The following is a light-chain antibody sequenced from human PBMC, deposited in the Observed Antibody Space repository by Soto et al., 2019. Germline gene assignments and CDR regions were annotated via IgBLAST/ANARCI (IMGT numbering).Light chain of an antibody. CDR1: QNIRSNY. CDR3: QQYHSPPLT. CDR2: GAI. V-gene: IGKV3-20*01. J-gene: IGKJ1*01. Sequence: DIVLRQSPGTLSLSPGQRATLSCRASQNIRSNYIAWFQQKPGQPPRLLIYGAINRTTGIPARFSGSGSGTEFSLTSSSLEPEDFGVYYCQQYHSPPLTFGPGTKVEIK.